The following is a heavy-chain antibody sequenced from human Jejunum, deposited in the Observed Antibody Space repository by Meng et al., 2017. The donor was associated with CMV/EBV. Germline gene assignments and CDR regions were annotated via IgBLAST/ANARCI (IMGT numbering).Heavy chain of an antibody. Sequence: TVSGSAIHWVRQASGKGLEWVGRITAKADNYATAYAASVIGRFTVSRDDSKNTAFLEMNSLKNEDTALYYCTRLRFTSDWEAYDIWGQGTMVTVSS. CDR3: TRLRFTSDWEAYDI. V-gene: IGHV3-73*01. CDR1: TVSGSA. J-gene: IGHJ3*02. D-gene: IGHD2-2*01. CDR2: ITAKADNYAT.